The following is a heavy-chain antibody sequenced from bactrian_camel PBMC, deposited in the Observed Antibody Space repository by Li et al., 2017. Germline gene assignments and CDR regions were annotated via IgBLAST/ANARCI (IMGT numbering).Heavy chain of an antibody. D-gene: IGHD3*01. CDR2: IDGAGTA. V-gene: IGHV3S53*01. Sequence: VQLVESGGGSVQTGGSLRLSCAASDNTVRRRCWGWFRQAPGKEREGVAVIDGAGTAAYTQSVKDRFTISQVNNTLYLQMNGLKPEDTGMYYCAADRSLGFCVEAMRGVIRRGNGDWGQGTQVTVS. CDR3: AADRSLGFCVEAMRGVIRRGNGD. J-gene: IGHJ4*01. CDR1: DNTVRRRC.